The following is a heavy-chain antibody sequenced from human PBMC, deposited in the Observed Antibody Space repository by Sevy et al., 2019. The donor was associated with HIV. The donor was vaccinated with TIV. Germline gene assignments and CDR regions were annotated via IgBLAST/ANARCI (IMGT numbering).Heavy chain of an antibody. J-gene: IGHJ3*02. CDR2: ISWNSASI. D-gene: IGHD7-27*01. CDR1: EVAFDQYA. CDR3: AKEPWGSINAFDM. V-gene: IGHV3-9*01. Sequence: GGSLRLSCVASEVAFDQYAMHWIRQIPGRGLEWVSCISWNSASIHYVDSVRGRFTISRDNDGNSLYLHMRSLRPEDTALYYCAKEPWGSINAFDMWGQWTLVTVSS.